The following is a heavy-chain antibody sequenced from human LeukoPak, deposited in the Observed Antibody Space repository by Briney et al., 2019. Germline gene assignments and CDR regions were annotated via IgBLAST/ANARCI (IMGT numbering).Heavy chain of an antibody. Sequence: GGSLRLSCAASGFTFNNYAMSWVRQAPGKGLEWVSSISGSGGSTYYADAVKGRFTISRDNSKNTLYLQVNSLRAEDTAVYYCAKDVGDPFYYYYYMDVWGKGTTVTVSS. CDR2: ISGSGGST. CDR1: GFTFNNYA. D-gene: IGHD2-15*01. V-gene: IGHV3-23*01. CDR3: AKDVGDPFYYYYYMDV. J-gene: IGHJ6*03.